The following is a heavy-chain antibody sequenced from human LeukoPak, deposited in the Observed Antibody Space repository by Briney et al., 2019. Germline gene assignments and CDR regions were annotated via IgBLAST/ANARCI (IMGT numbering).Heavy chain of an antibody. J-gene: IGHJ4*02. D-gene: IGHD2-15*01. CDR3: AKGQRWELPLDF. CDR1: GFTFSSYA. V-gene: IGHV3-23*01. CDR2: ISDSGRST. Sequence: PGGSLRLSCAASGFTFSSYAMTWVRQAPGKELEWVSAISDSGRSTYYADSVKGRFTNSRDISKGALYLQMNSLRAEDTALYYCAKGQRWELPLDFWGQGTLVTVSS.